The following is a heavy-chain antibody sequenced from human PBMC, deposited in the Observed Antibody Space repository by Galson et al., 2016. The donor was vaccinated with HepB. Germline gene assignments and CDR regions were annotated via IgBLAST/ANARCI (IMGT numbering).Heavy chain of an antibody. Sequence: SVKVSCKASGYTFTSYYMHWVRQAPGQGLEWMGIINPSGGSTSYAQKFQGRVTMTRGTSTSTVYIELSSLRSEDTAVYYCARLAAAGTADYWGQGTLVTVSS. CDR3: ARLAAAGTADY. CDR1: GYTFTSYY. D-gene: IGHD6-13*01. CDR2: INPSGGST. J-gene: IGHJ4*02. V-gene: IGHV1-46*01.